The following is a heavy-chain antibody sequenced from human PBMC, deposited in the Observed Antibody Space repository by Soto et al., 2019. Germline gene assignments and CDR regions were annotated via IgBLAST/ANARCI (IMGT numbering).Heavy chain of an antibody. CDR3: ARGTNGDYHNFDY. CDR1: GYTFTGYY. D-gene: IGHD4-17*01. CDR2: INPNSGGT. Sequence: QVQLVQSGAEVKKPGASVKVSCKASGYTFTGYYMHWVRQAPGQGLEWMGWINPNSGGTNYAQKLQGWVTMTRDTSISTAYRELSRLRSDDTAVYYCARGTNGDYHNFDYWGQGTLVTVSS. V-gene: IGHV1-2*04. J-gene: IGHJ4*02.